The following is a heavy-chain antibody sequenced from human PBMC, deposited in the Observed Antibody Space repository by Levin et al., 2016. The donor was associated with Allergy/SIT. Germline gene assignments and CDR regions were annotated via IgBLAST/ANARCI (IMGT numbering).Heavy chain of an antibody. Sequence: LSLTCVTSGFTFTNYGIHWVRQPPGKGLQWVAFIRYDGSHEYYGDSLKGRFTISRDISKTTVYLQMNSLTTEDTAMYYCAKDSSLGSTVPRDFQHWGQGTLVTVSA. D-gene: IGHD1-26*01. J-gene: IGHJ1*01. V-gene: IGHV3-30*02. CDR2: IRYDGSHE. CDR3: AKDSSLGSTVPRDFQH. CDR1: GFTFTNYG.